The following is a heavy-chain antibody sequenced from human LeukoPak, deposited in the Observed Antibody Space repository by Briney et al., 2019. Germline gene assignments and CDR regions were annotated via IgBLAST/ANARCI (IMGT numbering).Heavy chain of an antibody. J-gene: IGHJ4*02. Sequence: SETLSLTCTVSGGSISSYYWSWIRQPPGKGLEWIGYIYYSGSTNYNPSLKSRVTISVDTSKNQFSLKLSSVTAADTAVYYCVSNSSGYLDYWGQGTLVTVSS. CDR3: VSNSSGYLDY. V-gene: IGHV4-59*01. CDR2: IYYSGST. D-gene: IGHD3-22*01. CDR1: GGSISSYY.